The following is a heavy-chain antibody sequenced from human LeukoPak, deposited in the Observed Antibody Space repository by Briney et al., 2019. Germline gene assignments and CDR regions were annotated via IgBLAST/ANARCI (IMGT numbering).Heavy chain of an antibody. V-gene: IGHV3-66*01. CDR2: IYSGGRT. D-gene: IGHD2-21*01. Sequence: GGSLRLSCAASGFTVSRNYMSWVRQAPGKGLEWVSVIYSGGRTYYADSVKGRFTISRDNSKNTLYLQMNSLRAEDTAVYYCARGSSYCGGDCFDYWGQGTLVTVSS. CDR3: ARGSSYCGGDCFDY. CDR1: GFTVSRNY. J-gene: IGHJ4*02.